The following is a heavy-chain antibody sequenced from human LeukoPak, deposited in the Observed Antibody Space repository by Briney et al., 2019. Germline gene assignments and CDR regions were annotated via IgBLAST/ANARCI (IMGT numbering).Heavy chain of an antibody. CDR2: IYYSGST. D-gene: IGHD6-13*01. CDR1: GGSISSYY. Sequence: PSETLSLTCTVSGGSISSYYWSWIRQPPGKGLEWIGYIYYSGSTNYNPSLKSRVTISVDTSKNQFSLKLSSVTAADTAVYYCARDLGPVAAAARGPFDPWGQGTLVTVSS. J-gene: IGHJ5*02. CDR3: ARDLGPVAAAARGPFDP. V-gene: IGHV4-59*01.